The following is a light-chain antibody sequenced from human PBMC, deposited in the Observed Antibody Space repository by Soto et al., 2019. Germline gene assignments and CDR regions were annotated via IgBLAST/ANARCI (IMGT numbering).Light chain of an antibody. J-gene: IGKJ1*01. CDR3: QKYNSAPPA. Sequence: DSQMTQSPSSLSASVGDRVTITCRTSQGISNYLAWYQQKPGKVPKLLISATSTLQSGVPSRFSGSGSGTDFTLTISSLQPEDVATYYCQKYNSAPPAFGQGTKVEIK. CDR1: QGISNY. V-gene: IGKV1-27*01. CDR2: ATS.